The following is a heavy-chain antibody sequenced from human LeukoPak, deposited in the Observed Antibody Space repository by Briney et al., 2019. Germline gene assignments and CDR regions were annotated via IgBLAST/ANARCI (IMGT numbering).Heavy chain of an antibody. Sequence: GGSLRLSCAASGFTFSSYGMSWVRQAPGKGLEWVSAISGSGGSTYYADSVRGRFAISRDNSKNPLSLQLSSLTTEDTAVYYCAKDGFLSVRGGITTPLYYFDNWGQGTLVTVSS. D-gene: IGHD3-10*02. CDR2: ISGSGGST. V-gene: IGHV3-23*01. CDR1: GFTFSSYG. CDR3: AKDGFLSVRGGITTPLYYFDN. J-gene: IGHJ4*02.